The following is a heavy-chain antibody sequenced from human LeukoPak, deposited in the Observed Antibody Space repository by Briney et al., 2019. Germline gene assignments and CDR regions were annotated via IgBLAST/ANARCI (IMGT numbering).Heavy chain of an antibody. D-gene: IGHD3-10*01. Sequence: PGGSLRLSCAASGFTVSSNYMSWVRQAPGKGLEWISGIKNSGDRTDYADSVKGRFTISRDNSKNTMYLQMKSLRAEDTAVYYCAKGHGSGSYFGIDPWGQGTLVIVSS. V-gene: IGHV3-53*01. CDR1: GFTVSSNY. CDR3: AKGHGSGSYFGIDP. J-gene: IGHJ5*02. CDR2: IKNSGDRT.